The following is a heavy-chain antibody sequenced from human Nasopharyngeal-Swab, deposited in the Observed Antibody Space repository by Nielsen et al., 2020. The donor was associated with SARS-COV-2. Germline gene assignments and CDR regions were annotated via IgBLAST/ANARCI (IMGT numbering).Heavy chain of an antibody. CDR2: INPDSGGT. Sequence: ASVKVSCKASGYTFTGYYMHWVRQAPGQGLEWMGRINPDSGGTNYAQKFQGRVTMTRDTSISTAYMELSRLRSDDTAVYYCARDQGAAARWIIWGQGTLVTVSS. CDR1: GYTFTGYY. J-gene: IGHJ4*02. D-gene: IGHD6-6*01. CDR3: ARDQGAAARWII. V-gene: IGHV1-2*06.